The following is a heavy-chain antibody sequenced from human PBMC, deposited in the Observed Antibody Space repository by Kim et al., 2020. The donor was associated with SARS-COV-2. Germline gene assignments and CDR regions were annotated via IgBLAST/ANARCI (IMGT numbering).Heavy chain of an antibody. V-gene: IGHV3-33*01. Sequence: GGSLRLSCAASGFTFSNYGMHWVRQAPGKGLEWVTHIWFDGSNEKYVDSVKGRFTISRDNSKNTVYLQMNSLRAEDTAVYYCTGEAMFGVGSGQNYFDYWGQGTLVTVYS. CDR1: GFTFSNYG. CDR3: TGEAMFGVGSGQNYFDY. J-gene: IGHJ4*02. D-gene: IGHD3-3*01. CDR2: IWFDGSNE.